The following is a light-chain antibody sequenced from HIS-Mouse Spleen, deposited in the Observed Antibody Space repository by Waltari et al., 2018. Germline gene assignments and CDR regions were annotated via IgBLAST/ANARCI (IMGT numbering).Light chain of an antibody. CDR1: QSVSSN. J-gene: IGKJ2*01. CDR2: GAS. Sequence: EIVMTQSPATLSVSPGERATLSCRASQSVSSNLAWYQQKPGQAPRLLTYGASTRATGIPARFSCSGSGTEFTLTISRMQSEDFAVYYCQQYNNWPPYTFGQGTKLEIK. CDR3: QQYNNWPPYT. V-gene: IGKV3-15*01.